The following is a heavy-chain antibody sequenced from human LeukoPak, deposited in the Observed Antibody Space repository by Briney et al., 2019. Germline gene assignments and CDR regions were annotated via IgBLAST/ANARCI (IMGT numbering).Heavy chain of an antibody. J-gene: IGHJ5*02. V-gene: IGHV4-39*01. D-gene: IGHD5-18*01. Sequence: SETLSLTCTVSGGSISSSSYYWGWIRQPPGKGLEWIGSIYYSGSTYYNPSLKSRVTISVDTSKNQFSLKLSSVTAADTAVYYCARGALVNGFDPWGQGTLVTVSS. CDR3: ARGALVNGFDP. CDR2: IYYSGST. CDR1: GGSISSSSYY.